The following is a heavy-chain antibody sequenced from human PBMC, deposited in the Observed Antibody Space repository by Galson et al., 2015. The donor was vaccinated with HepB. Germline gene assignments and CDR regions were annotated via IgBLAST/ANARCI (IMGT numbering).Heavy chain of an antibody. CDR3: ARYWGDGYQTDYYGMDV. CDR1: GGSLSSYY. Sequence: ETLSLTCTVSGGSLSSYYWSWIRQPPGKGLEWIGLIYYSGSTNYNPSLKSRVTISVDTSKKQFSLKLSSVTAADTAIYYCARYWGDGYQTDYYGMDVWGQGTTVTVSS. V-gene: IGHV4-59*12. D-gene: IGHD5-24*01. J-gene: IGHJ6*02. CDR2: IYYSGST.